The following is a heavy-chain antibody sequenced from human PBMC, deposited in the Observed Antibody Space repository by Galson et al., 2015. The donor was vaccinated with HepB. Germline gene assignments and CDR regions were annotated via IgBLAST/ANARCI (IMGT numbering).Heavy chain of an antibody. J-gene: IGHJ6*02. Sequence: SVKVSCKASGYTFTSYAMNWVRQAPGQGLEWMGWINTNTGNPTYAQGFTGRFVFSLDTSVSTAYLQISSLKAEDTAVYYCASSPIVVVPAAMGDYYYYGMDVWGQGTTVTVSS. CDR1: GYTFTSYA. CDR3: ASSPIVVVPAAMGDYYYYGMDV. D-gene: IGHD2-2*01. CDR2: INTNTGNP. V-gene: IGHV7-4-1*02.